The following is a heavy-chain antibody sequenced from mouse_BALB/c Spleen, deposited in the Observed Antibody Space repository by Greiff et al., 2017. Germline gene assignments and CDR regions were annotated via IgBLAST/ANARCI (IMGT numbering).Heavy chain of an antibody. Sequence: EVQVVESGGGLVKPGGSLKLSCAASGFTFSDYYMYWVRQTPEKRLEWVATISDGGSYTYYPDSVKGRFTISRDNAKNNLYLQMSSLKSEDTAMYYCAREGDPSFDYWGQGTTLTVSS. CDR2: ISDGGSYT. CDR3: AREGDPSFDY. V-gene: IGHV5-4*02. CDR1: GFTFSDYY. J-gene: IGHJ2*01.